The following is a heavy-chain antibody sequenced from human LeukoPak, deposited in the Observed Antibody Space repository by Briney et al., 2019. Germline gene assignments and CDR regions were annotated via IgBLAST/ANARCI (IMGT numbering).Heavy chain of an antibody. Sequence: ASVKVSCKASGYTFTSYDINWVRQATGQGLEWMGWMNPNSGNTGYAQKFQSRVTMTRNTSISSAYMELSSLRSEDTAVYYCARGKVGGKVEWYYYYVMDVWGQGTTVTVSS. CDR1: GYTFTSYD. CDR3: ARGKVGGKVEWYYYYVMDV. V-gene: IGHV1-8*01. CDR2: MNPNSGNT. D-gene: IGHD3-3*01. J-gene: IGHJ6*02.